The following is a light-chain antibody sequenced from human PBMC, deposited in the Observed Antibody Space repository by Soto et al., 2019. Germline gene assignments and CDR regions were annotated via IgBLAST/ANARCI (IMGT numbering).Light chain of an antibody. CDR3: GSYTSSRIYV. V-gene: IGLV2-14*01. Sequence: QSVLTQPASVSVSPGQSITIACTGTSSDVGGYNYVSWYQQHPGKAPKLMIYEVSNRPSGVSDRFSGSKSGNTASLTISGLQAEDEADYYCGSYTSSRIYVFGAGTKGTVL. CDR1: SSDVGGYNY. J-gene: IGLJ1*01. CDR2: EVS.